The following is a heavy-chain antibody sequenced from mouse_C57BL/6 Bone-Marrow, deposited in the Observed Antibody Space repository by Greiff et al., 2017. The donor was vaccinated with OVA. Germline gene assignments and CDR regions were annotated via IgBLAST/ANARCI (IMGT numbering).Heavy chain of an antibody. CDR3: AAIYYYGSSFYYYAMDY. CDR1: GYTFTSYG. Sequence: QVQLKQSGAELARPGASVKLSCKASGYTFTSYGISWVKQRTGQGLEWIGEIYPRSGNTYYNEKFKGKATLTADKSSSTAYMELRSLTSEDSAVYCCAAIYYYGSSFYYYAMDYWGQGTSVTVSS. D-gene: IGHD1-1*01. V-gene: IGHV1-81*01. CDR2: IYPRSGNT. J-gene: IGHJ4*01.